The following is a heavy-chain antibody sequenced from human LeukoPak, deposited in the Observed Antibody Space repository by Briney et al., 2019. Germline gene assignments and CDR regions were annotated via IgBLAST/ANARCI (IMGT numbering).Heavy chain of an antibody. V-gene: IGHV3-33*06. CDR1: GFTFSSYG. J-gene: IGHJ4*02. CDR2: IWYDGSNK. D-gene: IGHD3-10*01. CDR3: AKDPYYGSGSHPFDY. Sequence: GRSLRLSCAASGFTFSSYGMHWVRQAPGKGLEWVAVIWYDGSNKYYADSVKGRFTVSRDNSKNTLYLQMNSLRAEDTAVYYCAKDPYYGSGSHPFDYWGQGTLVTVSS.